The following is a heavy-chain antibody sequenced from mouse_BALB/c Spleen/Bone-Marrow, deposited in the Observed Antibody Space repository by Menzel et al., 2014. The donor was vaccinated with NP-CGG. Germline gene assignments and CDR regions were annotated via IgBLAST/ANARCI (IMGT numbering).Heavy chain of an antibody. Sequence: VHLVESGPGLVAPSQSLSITCTVSGFSLPRFGVHWVRQPPGKGLEWLGIIWAGGTTNYNSALMSRLSISKDNSKSQVFLKMNSLQTDDTAMYYCARGDYDYAMDYWGQGTSVTVSS. D-gene: IGHD2-4*01. CDR2: IWAGGTT. V-gene: IGHV2-9*02. CDR1: GFSLPRFG. J-gene: IGHJ4*01. CDR3: ARGDYDYAMDY.